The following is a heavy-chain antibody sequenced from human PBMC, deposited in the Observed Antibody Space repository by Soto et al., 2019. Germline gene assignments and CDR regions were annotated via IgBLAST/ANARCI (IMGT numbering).Heavy chain of an antibody. J-gene: IGHJ4*02. Sequence: QVQLQESGPGLVKPSETLSLTCTVSGGSISSYYWSWIRQPAGKGLEWIGRIYTSGSTNYNPSLKSRVTMSVDTSKYQFSLKLSSVTAADTAVYYCARDRRDSSGYYFLNYWGQGTLVTVSS. CDR2: IYTSGST. CDR1: GGSISSYY. D-gene: IGHD3-22*01. V-gene: IGHV4-4*07. CDR3: ARDRRDSSGYYFLNY.